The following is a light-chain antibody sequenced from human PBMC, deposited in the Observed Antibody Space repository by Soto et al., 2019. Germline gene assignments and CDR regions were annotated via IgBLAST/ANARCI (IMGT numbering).Light chain of an antibody. CDR1: QSVSSY. Sequence: EIVLTQSPATLSLSPGERATLSCRASQSVSSYLAWYQQKPGQAPRLLIYDASNRATGIPARFSGSGSGTGFTLTIGSLEPEDFAVYYCQQRSNWPSWTFGQGTKVEIK. CDR2: DAS. CDR3: QQRSNWPSWT. J-gene: IGKJ1*01. V-gene: IGKV3-11*01.